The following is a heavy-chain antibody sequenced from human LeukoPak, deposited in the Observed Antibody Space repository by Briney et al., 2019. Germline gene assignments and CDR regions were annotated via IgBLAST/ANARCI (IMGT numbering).Heavy chain of an antibody. CDR3: AKEGVKRRDDYGDYYYYYMDV. V-gene: IGHV3-23*01. CDR2: ISGSVCST. D-gene: IGHD4-17*01. Sequence: GGSLRLSCAASGFTFSSYAMSWVRQAPGKGLEWVSAISGSVCSTYYADSVKGRFTISRDNSKNTLYLQMNSLRAEDTAVYYCAKEGVKRRDDYGDYYYYYMDVWGKGTTVTISS. J-gene: IGHJ6*03. CDR1: GFTFSSYA.